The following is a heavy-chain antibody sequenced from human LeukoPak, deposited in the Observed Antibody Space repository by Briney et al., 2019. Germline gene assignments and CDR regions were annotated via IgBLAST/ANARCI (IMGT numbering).Heavy chain of an antibody. D-gene: IGHD6-6*01. CDR2: IYYDRST. Sequence: ASETLSLTCTVSGGSISSSTYYWGWIRQPPGKGLEWIGNIYYDRSTYYNPSLKSRVTISVDTSKNQFSLKLSSVTAADTAVYYCARSYSSSSLSYYYYYMDVWGKGTTVTVSS. J-gene: IGHJ6*03. V-gene: IGHV4-39*07. CDR3: ARSYSSSSLSYYYYYMDV. CDR1: GGSISSSTYY.